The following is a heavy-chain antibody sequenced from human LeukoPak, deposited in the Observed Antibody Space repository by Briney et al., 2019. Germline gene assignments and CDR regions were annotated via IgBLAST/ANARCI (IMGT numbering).Heavy chain of an antibody. D-gene: IGHD1-26*01. Sequence: GGSLRLSCAASGVTFSTHWMSWVRQAPGKGLQWVANIKPDGSEKFYVHSVKGRFTISRDNAKNTLYLQMNSLRAEDTAVYYCATYSGSLAFDYWGQGTLVTVSS. CDR3: ATYSGSLAFDY. CDR2: IKPDGSEK. V-gene: IGHV3-7*01. CDR1: GVTFSTHW. J-gene: IGHJ4*02.